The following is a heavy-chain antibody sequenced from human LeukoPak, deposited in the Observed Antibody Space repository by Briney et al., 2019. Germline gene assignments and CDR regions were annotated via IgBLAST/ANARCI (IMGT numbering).Heavy chain of an antibody. J-gene: IGHJ4*02. D-gene: IGHD3-3*01. V-gene: IGHV1-18*01. CDR1: GYTFTSYG. CDR3: ARGLFQTYYDFWSGYYSDFDY. Sequence: GASVKVSCKASGYTFTSYGISWVRQAPGQGLEWMGWISAYNGNTNYAQKLQGRVTMTTDTSTSTAYMELRSLRSDDTAVYYCARGLFQTYYDFWSGYYSDFDYWGQGTLVTVSS. CDR2: ISAYNGNT.